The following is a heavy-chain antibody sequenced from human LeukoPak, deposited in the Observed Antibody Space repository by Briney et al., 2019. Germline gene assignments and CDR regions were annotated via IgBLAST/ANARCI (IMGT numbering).Heavy chain of an antibody. Sequence: GGSLRLSCAASGFTFSSYAMHWVRQAPGKGLVWVSRINSDGSSTSYADSVRGRFTISRDNAKNTLYLQMNSLRAEDTAVYYCARVGYSYGYGYFQHWGQGTLVTVSS. J-gene: IGHJ1*01. CDR1: GFTFSSYA. CDR2: INSDGSST. CDR3: ARVGYSYGYGYFQH. V-gene: IGHV3-74*01. D-gene: IGHD5-18*01.